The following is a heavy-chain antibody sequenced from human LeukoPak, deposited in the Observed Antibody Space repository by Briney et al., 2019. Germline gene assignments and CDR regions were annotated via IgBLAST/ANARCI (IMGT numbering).Heavy chain of an antibody. V-gene: IGHV3-23*01. Sequence: GGSLRLSCAASGFTVSSNYMSWVRQAPGKGLEWVSAISGSGGSTYYADSVKGRFTISRDNSKNTLYLQMNSLRAEDTAVYYCAKGSSDIVLMVYATYNWFDPWGQGTLVTVSS. CDR3: AKGSSDIVLMVYATYNWFDP. D-gene: IGHD2-8*01. CDR1: GFTVSSNY. J-gene: IGHJ5*02. CDR2: ISGSGGST.